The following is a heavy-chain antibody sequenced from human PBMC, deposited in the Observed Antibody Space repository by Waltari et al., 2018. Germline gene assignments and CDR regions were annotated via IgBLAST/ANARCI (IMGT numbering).Heavy chain of an antibody. J-gene: IGHJ3*02. CDR2: IYTGGST. CDR3: AKEGGGVTFDI. D-gene: IGHD2-8*02. Sequence: EVQLLQSGGGLVQPGGSLRPSCAGSGFTFSTYVMSWVRQAPGKGLEWVSVIYTGGSTHYADSVKGRFTVSRDNSKSTLYLQMDTLTPEDTAVYYCAKEGGGVTFDIWGQGTMVTVSS. V-gene: IGHV3-23*03. CDR1: GFTFSTYV.